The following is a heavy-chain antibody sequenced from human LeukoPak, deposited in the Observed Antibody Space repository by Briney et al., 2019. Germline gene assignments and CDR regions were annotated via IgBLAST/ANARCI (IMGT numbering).Heavy chain of an antibody. D-gene: IGHD3-22*01. J-gene: IGHJ4*02. Sequence: SETLSLTCTASGGSISSSSYYWGWIRQPPGKGLEWIGSIYYSGSTYYNPSLKCRVTISVDTSKNQFSLKLSSVTAADTAVYYCARRGYDSSGYYYAYWGQGTLVTVSS. CDR3: ARRGYDSSGYYYAY. CDR2: IYYSGST. V-gene: IGHV4-39*01. CDR1: GGSISSSSYY.